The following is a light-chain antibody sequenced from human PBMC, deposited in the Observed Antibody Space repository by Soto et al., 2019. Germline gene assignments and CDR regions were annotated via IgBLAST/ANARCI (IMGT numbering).Light chain of an antibody. Sequence: DMQRTQGPSSLAAYVGGRVTSTSGASQSISNYLNWYQQKPGKAPKLLIYAASSLQSGVPSKFSGRGSGTDFTLPVSSLQPEDFATYFCQQSYNTPWTFGHGTKVDIK. CDR3: QQSYNTPWT. J-gene: IGKJ1*01. CDR1: QSISNY. V-gene: IGKV1-39*01. CDR2: AAS.